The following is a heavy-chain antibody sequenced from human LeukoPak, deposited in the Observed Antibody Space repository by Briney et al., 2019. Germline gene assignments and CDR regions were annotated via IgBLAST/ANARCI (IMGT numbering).Heavy chain of an antibody. CDR1: GGSISSGDYY. D-gene: IGHD3-3*01. Sequence: TLSLTCTVSGGSISSGDYYWSWIRQPPGKGLEWFGYIYYRRSTYYNPSLKSPVTISVDTSKDQFSLKLSALTVANKAVYYCARSLRIFGVFTVGGQGTLVTVSS. V-gene: IGHV4-30-4*08. CDR2: IYYRRST. CDR3: ARSLRIFGVFTV. J-gene: IGHJ4*02.